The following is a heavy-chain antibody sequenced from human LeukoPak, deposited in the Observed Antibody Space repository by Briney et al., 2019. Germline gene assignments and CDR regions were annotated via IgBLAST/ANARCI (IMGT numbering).Heavy chain of an antibody. CDR3: ARPIYPSRDWFDP. D-gene: IGHD5-24*01. Sequence: SETLSLTCTVSGGSISSYYWSWIRQPPGKGLEWIGYIYYSGSTNYNPSLKSRVTISVDMSKNQFSLKLSSVTAADTAVYYCARPIYPSRDWFDPWGQGTLVTVSS. CDR2: IYYSGST. V-gene: IGHV4-59*08. J-gene: IGHJ5*02. CDR1: GGSISSYY.